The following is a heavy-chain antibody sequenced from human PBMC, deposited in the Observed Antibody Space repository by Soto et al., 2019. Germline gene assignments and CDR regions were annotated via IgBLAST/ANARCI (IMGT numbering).Heavy chain of an antibody. J-gene: IGHJ6*02. CDR1: GYSFASYW. CDR2: IYPGDSDT. Sequence: GDSLNISFQGSGYSFASYWIGWVRQMPGKDLEWMGIIYPGDSDTRYSPSFQGQVTISADKSLRTAYLQWTSLKASDTALYYCARTRSFTLGFYYDGMDVWGQGTTVTVSS. V-gene: IGHV5-51*01. CDR3: ARTRSFTLGFYYDGMDV. D-gene: IGHD6-6*01.